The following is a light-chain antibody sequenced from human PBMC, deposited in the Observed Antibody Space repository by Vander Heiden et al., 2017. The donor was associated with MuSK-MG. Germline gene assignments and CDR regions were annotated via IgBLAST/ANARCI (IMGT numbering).Light chain of an antibody. V-gene: IGLV2-8*01. CDR2: EVS. CDR3: SSFGGSKTVV. Sequence: QSALTQPPSASGSPGQSVTISCTGTSSDVGNYNYVSWYQQHPGKAPKLMIYEVSKRPSGVPDRFSGSKSGNTASLTVSGLQAEDEAEYYCSSFGGSKTVVFGGGTKLTVL. CDR1: SSDVGNYNY. J-gene: IGLJ2*01.